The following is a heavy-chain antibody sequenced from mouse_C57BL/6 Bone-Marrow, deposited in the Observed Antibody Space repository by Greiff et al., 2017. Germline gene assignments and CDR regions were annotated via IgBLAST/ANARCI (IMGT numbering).Heavy chain of an antibody. V-gene: IGHV5-4*01. Sequence: DVMLVESGGGLVKPVGSLSLSCAASGFTFSSYAMSWVRQTPEKRLEWVATISDGGSYTYYPDNVKGRFTISRDNAKNNLYLQMSHLKSEDTAMYYCAREVTYDVWGTGTTVTVSS. CDR3: AREVTYDV. CDR2: ISDGGSYT. J-gene: IGHJ1*03. CDR1: GFTFSSYA. D-gene: IGHD2-12*01.